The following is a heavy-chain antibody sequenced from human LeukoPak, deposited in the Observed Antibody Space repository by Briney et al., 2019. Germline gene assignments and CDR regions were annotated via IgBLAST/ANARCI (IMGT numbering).Heavy chain of an antibody. CDR3: ARDERYDSSGYPFDQ. Sequence: ASVKVSCKASGYTFTAYYMHWVRQASGQGLEWMGWINLNNGGTNYAQNFQGRVTMTRDTSISTAYMELSSLRSDDTAVYYCARDERYDSSGYPFDQWGQGTLVTVSS. CDR1: GYTFTAYY. D-gene: IGHD3-22*01. J-gene: IGHJ4*02. V-gene: IGHV1-2*02. CDR2: INLNNGGT.